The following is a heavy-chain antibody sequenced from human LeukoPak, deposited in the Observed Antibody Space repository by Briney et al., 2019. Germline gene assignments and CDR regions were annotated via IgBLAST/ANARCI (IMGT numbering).Heavy chain of an antibody. Sequence: SETLSLTCNVSGGSINSGRYYWSWIRQPAGRGLEWIGHISTSGRTCYSPSLKSRVTISVDTSKNQFSLKMSSVSAADTAVYYCARGLHGYTYGYVPWELYYYMDVWGKGTTVTISS. CDR2: ISTSGRT. CDR1: GGSINSGRYY. CDR3: ARGLHGYTYGYVPWELYYYMDV. J-gene: IGHJ6*03. D-gene: IGHD5-18*01. V-gene: IGHV4-61*09.